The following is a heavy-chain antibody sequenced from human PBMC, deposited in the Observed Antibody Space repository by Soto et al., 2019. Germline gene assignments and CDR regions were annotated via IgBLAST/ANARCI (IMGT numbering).Heavy chain of an antibody. Sequence: SETLSLTCSVSGGSISSGYYYWSWIRQPPGKGLEWIGNIYYSGNTYYNPSLKSRVTISVDRSKNQFYLKLSSVTAADTAVYYSARDTRGQNSYGMDVWVQGSTVIVS. CDR1: GGSISSGYYY. D-gene: IGHD1-7*01. V-gene: IGHV4-30-4*01. CDR2: IYYSGNT. J-gene: IGHJ6*02. CDR3: ARDTRGQNSYGMDV.